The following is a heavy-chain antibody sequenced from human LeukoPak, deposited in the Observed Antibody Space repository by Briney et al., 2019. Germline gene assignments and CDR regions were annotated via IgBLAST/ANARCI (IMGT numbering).Heavy chain of an antibody. V-gene: IGHV3-21*01. CDR3: ARGKTYYYDSSGYYTGLIGYYFDY. CDR1: GLTFSSYS. D-gene: IGHD3-22*01. CDR2: ISSSSSYI. Sequence: PGGSLRLSCAASGLTFSSYSMNWVRQAPGKGLEWVSSISSSSSYIYYADSVKGRFTISRDNAKNSLYLQMNSLRAEDTAVYYCARGKTYYYDSSGYYTGLIGYYFDYWGQGTLVTVSS. J-gene: IGHJ4*02.